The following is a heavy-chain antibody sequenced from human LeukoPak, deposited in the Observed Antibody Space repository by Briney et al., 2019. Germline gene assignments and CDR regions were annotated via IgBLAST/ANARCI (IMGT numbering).Heavy chain of an antibody. V-gene: IGHV4-4*07. Sequence: PSETLSLTCIVSGGSLHRSFWTWVRQPPRKGLQWIGRISSGTTDYSPSLKSRLTISIDTSMNQFSLRLASVTAADTAVYYCGRRPAVDGPIDNWGQGILVAVSS. J-gene: IGHJ4*02. CDR3: GRRPAVDGPIDN. CDR1: GGSLHRSF. D-gene: IGHD3/OR15-3a*01. CDR2: ISSGTT.